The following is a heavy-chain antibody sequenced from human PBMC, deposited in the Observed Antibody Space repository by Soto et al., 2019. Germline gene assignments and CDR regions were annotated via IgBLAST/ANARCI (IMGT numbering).Heavy chain of an antibody. CDR1: GGSISSSSYY. V-gene: IGHV4-39*01. D-gene: IGHD6-19*01. Sequence: QLQLQESGPGLVKPSETLSLTCTVSGGSISSSSYYWGWIRQPPGKGLEWIGSIYYSGSTYYNPSLTGPVTISVDTSTTQCSLKLSAVTPADTSVYYCASGIVAHPSGYWGQGTLVTVSS. CDR2: IYYSGST. J-gene: IGHJ4*02. CDR3: ASGIVAHPSGY.